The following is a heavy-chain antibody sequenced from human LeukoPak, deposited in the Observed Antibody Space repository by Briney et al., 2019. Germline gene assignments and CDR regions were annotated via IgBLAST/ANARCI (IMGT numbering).Heavy chain of an antibody. CDR2: ISSSSSYI. CDR1: GFTFSSHS. J-gene: IGHJ4*02. CDR3: ARAIYDSSGYFQAIYYFDY. V-gene: IGHV3-21*01. D-gene: IGHD3-22*01. Sequence: PGGSLRLSCAASGFTFSSHSMNWVRQAPGKGLEWVSSISSSSSYIYYADSVKGRFTISRDNAKNSLYLQMNSLRAEDTAVYYCARAIYDSSGYFQAIYYFDYRGQGTLVTVSS.